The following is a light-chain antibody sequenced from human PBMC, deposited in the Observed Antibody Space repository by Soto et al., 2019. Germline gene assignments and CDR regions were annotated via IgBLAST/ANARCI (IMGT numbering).Light chain of an antibody. CDR2: DTS. CDR1: QSVSIL. CDR3: QQYGTSEII. Sequence: EIVMTQSPATLSVSPGERATLSCRASQSVSILLAWYQQKPGQAPRLLIYDTSSRATGIPDRFSGSGSGTDFTLTISRLEPEDFAVFFCQQYGTSEIIFGQGTRLEIK. V-gene: IGKV3-20*01. J-gene: IGKJ5*01.